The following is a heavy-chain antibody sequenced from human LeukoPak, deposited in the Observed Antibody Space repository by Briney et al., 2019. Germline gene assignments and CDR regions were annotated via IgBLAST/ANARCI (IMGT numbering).Heavy chain of an antibody. CDR2: IFYTGST. V-gene: IGHV4-59*08. J-gene: IGHJ4*02. D-gene: IGHD2/OR15-2a*01. CDR1: GGSISSYY. CDR3: ASGNTLKGVDY. Sequence: PSETLSLTCTVSGGSISSYYWSWIRQPAGKGLEWIGNIFYTGSTIYSPSLQSRVTISIDKSKNQFSLRLTSVTAADTAVYYCASGNTLKGVDYWGQGTLVSVSS.